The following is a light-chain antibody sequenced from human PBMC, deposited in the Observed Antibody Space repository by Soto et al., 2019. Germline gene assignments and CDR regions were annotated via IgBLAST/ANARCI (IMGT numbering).Light chain of an antibody. CDR2: EVS. CDR1: SSDVGGYNY. V-gene: IGLV2-8*01. Sequence: QSALTQPPSASGSPGQSVTISCTGTSSDVGGYNYVSWYQQHPGKAPKLMIFEVSKRPSGVPNRFSGSKSGNTASLTVSGLQPEDEADYYCSSYAGSNNLVFGGGTQLTVL. J-gene: IGLJ2*01. CDR3: SSYAGSNNLV.